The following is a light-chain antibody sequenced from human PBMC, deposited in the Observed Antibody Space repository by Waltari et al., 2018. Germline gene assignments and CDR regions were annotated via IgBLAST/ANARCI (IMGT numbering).Light chain of an antibody. V-gene: IGLV2-23*02. CDR2: DVI. J-gene: IGLJ2*01. CDR3: CSYAGSSTFHVL. Sequence: QSALPQTASMSGSPGQSITISCTGPNSDVGRYNLVPWYQQHPGKAPRLIIYDVIKRPSGVSDRFSGSKAGNTASLTVSGLQPEDEAEYFCCSYAGSSTFHVLFGGGTKLTVL. CDR1: NSDVGRYNL.